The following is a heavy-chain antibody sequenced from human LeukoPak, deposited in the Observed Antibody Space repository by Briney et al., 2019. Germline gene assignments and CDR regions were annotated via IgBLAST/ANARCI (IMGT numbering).Heavy chain of an antibody. J-gene: IGHJ6*03. CDR3: AKGGGYEAQYYYYYLDV. Sequence: GRSLRLSCAASGFTFSRSAMHWVRQAPGKGLEWVAIISYDGGNKYYADSVKGRFTISRDNSKNTLYLQMKSLRAEDTAVYYCAKGGGYEAQYYYYYLDVWGKGTTVTISS. CDR1: GFTFSRSA. D-gene: IGHD5-12*01. CDR2: ISYDGGNK. V-gene: IGHV3-30*04.